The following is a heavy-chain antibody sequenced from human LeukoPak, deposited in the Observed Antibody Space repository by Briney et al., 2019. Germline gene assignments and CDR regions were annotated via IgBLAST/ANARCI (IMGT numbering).Heavy chain of an antibody. CDR3: ARGGDCSSTSCSTQIVATTKGFDY. V-gene: IGHV3-21*01. CDR2: ISSSSSYI. CDR1: GFTFSSYS. D-gene: IGHD2-2*01. J-gene: IGHJ4*02. Sequence: GGSLRLSCAASGFTFSSYSMNWVRQAPGKGLEWVSSISSSSSYIYYADSVKGRFTISRDNAKNSLYLQMNSLRAEDTAVYYCARGGDCSSTSCSTQIVATTKGFDYWGQGTLVTVSS.